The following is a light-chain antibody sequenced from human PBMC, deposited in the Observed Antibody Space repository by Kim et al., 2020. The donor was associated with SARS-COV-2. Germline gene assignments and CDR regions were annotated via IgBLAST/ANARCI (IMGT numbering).Light chain of an antibody. V-gene: IGKV1-5*03. CDR2: KAS. J-gene: IGKJ4*01. CDR1: QGMSTW. CDR3: QQYNNYPLA. Sequence: DIQLTQSPSTLSASVGDRVTITCRASQGMSTWLAWYQWKPGKAPKLLIYKASTLETGVPSRFSGGGSGTDFTLTISSLQPDDSATYYCQQYNNYPLAFGGGTKVDIK.